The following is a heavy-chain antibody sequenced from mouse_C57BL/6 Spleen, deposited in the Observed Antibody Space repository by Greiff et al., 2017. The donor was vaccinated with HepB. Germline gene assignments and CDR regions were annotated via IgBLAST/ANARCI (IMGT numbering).Heavy chain of an antibody. V-gene: IGHV1-81*01. CDR1: GYTFTSYG. CDR3: AREEVRLRRAMDY. D-gene: IGHD3-2*02. CDR2: IYPRSGNT. Sequence: QVHVKQSGAELARPGASVKLSCKASGYTFTSYGISWVKQRTGQGLEWIGEIYPRSGNTYYNEKFKGKATLTADKSSSTAYMELRSLTSEDSAVYFCAREEVRLRRAMDYWGQGTSVTVSS. J-gene: IGHJ4*01.